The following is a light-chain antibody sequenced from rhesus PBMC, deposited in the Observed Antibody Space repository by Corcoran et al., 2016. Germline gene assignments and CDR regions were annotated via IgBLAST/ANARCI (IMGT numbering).Light chain of an antibody. CDR3: QQYNDLLYS. CDR2: SAY. CDR1: QSVGSY. J-gene: IGKJ2*01. Sequence: EIVMTQSPATLSLSPGETATFSCRASQSVGSYLAWYQQKPGQAPKLLVHSAYFRATGIPDRFSGSGSRTDFTLTISSLEPEDVGVYHCQQYNDLLYSFGQGTKVEVK. V-gene: IGKV3-40*01.